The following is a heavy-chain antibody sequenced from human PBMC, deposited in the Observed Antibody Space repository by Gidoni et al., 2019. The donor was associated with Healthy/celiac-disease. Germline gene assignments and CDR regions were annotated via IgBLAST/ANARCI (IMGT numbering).Heavy chain of an antibody. V-gene: IGHV3-21*01. CDR3: ARVAGIWIFDY. CDR2: ISSSSSYI. CDR1: GFTFSSYS. Sequence: EVQLVESGGGLVKPGGSLRLFCAACGFTFSSYSMHWVRQAPGKGLELVSFISSSSSYIYYADSVKGRFTISRDNAKNSLYLQMNSLRAEDTAVYYCARVAGIWIFDYWGQGTLVTVSS. J-gene: IGHJ4*02. D-gene: IGHD6-19*01.